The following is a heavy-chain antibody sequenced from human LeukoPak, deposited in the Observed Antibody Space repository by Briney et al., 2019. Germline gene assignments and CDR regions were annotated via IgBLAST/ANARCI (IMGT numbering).Heavy chain of an antibody. Sequence: GGSLRLSCAASGFTFSSYSMNWVRQAPGKGLEWVSSISSSSSYIYYADSVKGRFTISRDNAKNSLYLQMNSLRAEDTAVYYCARDLPNYYDSSGYYFGTYDYWGQGTLVTVSS. CDR3: ARDLPNYYDSSGYYFGTYDY. D-gene: IGHD3-22*01. V-gene: IGHV3-21*01. CDR1: GFTFSSYS. J-gene: IGHJ4*02. CDR2: ISSSSSYI.